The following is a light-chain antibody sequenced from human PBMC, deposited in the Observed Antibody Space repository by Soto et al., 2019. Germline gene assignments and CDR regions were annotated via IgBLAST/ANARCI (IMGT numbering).Light chain of an antibody. J-gene: IGKJ4*01. CDR2: TAS. CDR3: QQYESFPLT. CDR1: QGINKF. Sequence: DIQMTQSPSSLSASVGDSVTITCRASQGINKFLAWFQQKPGTAPKSLISTASRLQSGVPSRFSGSGSGTHFTLTINNLQPEDFATYYCQQYESFPLTFGGGTKV. V-gene: IGKV1-16*01.